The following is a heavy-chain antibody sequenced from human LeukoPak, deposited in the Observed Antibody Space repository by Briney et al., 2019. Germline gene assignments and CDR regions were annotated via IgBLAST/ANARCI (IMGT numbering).Heavy chain of an antibody. CDR2: IYYSGTT. J-gene: IGHJ4*02. CDR1: GGSVSNYY. Sequence: SETLSLTCTVSGGSVSNYYWSWIRQPPGKGLEWIGYIYYSGTTNYNSSLKSRVTISVDTSKNQFSLRLSSVTAADTAVYCCAREYRFRGIAVAAYFDYWGQGTLVTVSS. V-gene: IGHV4-59*02. CDR3: AREYRFRGIAVAAYFDY. D-gene: IGHD6-19*01.